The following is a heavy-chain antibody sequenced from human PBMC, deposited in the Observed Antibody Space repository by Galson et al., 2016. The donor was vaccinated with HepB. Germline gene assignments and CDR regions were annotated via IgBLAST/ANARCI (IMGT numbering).Heavy chain of an antibody. CDR1: GFTFSTYG. CDR3: AKDGRIYCSSASCHDHFHY. CDR2: ISYDGSNK. Sequence: SLRLSCAASGFTFSTYGMHWVRQAPGKGLEWVAFISYDGSNKKYADSVKGRFTISRDNSKKTLYLRMNSLRAEDTAVYYCAKDGRIYCSSASCHDHFHYWGQGTLVTVSS. D-gene: IGHD2-2*01. V-gene: IGHV3-30*18. J-gene: IGHJ4*02.